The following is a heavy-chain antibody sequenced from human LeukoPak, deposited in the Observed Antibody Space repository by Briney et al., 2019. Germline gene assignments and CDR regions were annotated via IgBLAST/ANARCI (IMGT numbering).Heavy chain of an antibody. CDR3: ARESNGGYGFDY. CDR2: INPSGGST. J-gene: IGHJ4*02. D-gene: IGHD5-12*01. CDR1: GYTFTSYY. V-gene: IGHV1-46*01. Sequence: ASVKVSCKASGYTFTSYYMHWVRQAPGQGLEWMGIINPSGGSTSYAQKFQDRVTMTRDTSASTAYMELRSLKSDDTAVYYCARESNGGYGFDYWGQGTPVTVAS.